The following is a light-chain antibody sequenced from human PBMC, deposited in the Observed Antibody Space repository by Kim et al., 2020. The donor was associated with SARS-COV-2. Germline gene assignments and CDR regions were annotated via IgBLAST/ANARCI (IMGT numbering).Light chain of an antibody. CDR3: LQYGTSPFT. Sequence: EIVLTQSPGTLSLSPGERVTFSCRASQRVSTNYLAWYHQKPGQTPSLLIYAASSRATGIPDRFSGSGSGTDITLTITRLKPEDFGVYYCLQYGTSPFTFGQGTKLEI. CDR2: AAS. V-gene: IGKV3-20*01. CDR1: QRVSTNY. J-gene: IGKJ2*01.